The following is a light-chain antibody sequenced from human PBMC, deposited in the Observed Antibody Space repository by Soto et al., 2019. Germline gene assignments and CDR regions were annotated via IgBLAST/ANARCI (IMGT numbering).Light chain of an antibody. Sequence: EIVLTQSPATLSLSPGERATLSCRASQSVSSFLAWYQQKPGQAPRLLIYDSSNRATGIPVRFSGSGSGTDFPLTISTLEPEAFAVYYCQQRGNWPRTFGQGTKVEIK. V-gene: IGKV3-11*01. CDR1: QSVSSF. CDR3: QQRGNWPRT. J-gene: IGKJ1*01. CDR2: DSS.